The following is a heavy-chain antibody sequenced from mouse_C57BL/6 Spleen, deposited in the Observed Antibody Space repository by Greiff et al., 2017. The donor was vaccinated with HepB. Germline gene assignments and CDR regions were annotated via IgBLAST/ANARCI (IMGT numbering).Heavy chain of an antibody. CDR1: GYAFSSYW. Sequence: QVQLQQSGPELVKPGASVKISCKASGYAFSSYWMNWVKQRPGKGLEWIGRLYPGDGDTNYNGKFKGKATLTADKSSSTAYMQLSSLTSEDSAVYYCARDTTVVATRDWGEGATLTVSS. V-gene: IGHV1-82*01. CDR3: ARDTTVVATRD. CDR2: LYPGDGDT. J-gene: IGHJ2*01. D-gene: IGHD1-1*01.